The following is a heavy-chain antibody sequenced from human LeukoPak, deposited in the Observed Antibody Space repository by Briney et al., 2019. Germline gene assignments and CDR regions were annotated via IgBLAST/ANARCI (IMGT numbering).Heavy chain of an antibody. V-gene: IGHV3-23*01. CDR2: ICGYGTTA. J-gene: IGHJ4*02. Sequence: GGSLRLSCAASGFTFSNDAMSWVRQAPGRGLEWVSSICGYGTTAYYADSVKGRLTISRDNSKNTLYLQMNGLRAEDTAIYYCAKHGAGITVAGRRHLDYWGQGTLVTVSS. CDR1: GFTFSNDA. D-gene: IGHD6-19*01. CDR3: AKHGAGITVAGRRHLDY.